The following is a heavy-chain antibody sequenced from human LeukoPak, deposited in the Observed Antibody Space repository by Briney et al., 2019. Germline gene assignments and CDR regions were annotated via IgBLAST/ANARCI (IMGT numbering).Heavy chain of an antibody. J-gene: IGHJ3*01. CDR2: TYYRSKWYN. CDR3: ARDKYSIDALDV. Sequence: SQTLSLTCAISGDSVSSNHAAWNWIRQSPSRGLEWLGRTYYRSKWYNDYAVSVKGRITINPDTSKNQFSLQLNSVTPEDTSVYYCARDKYSIDALDVWGQGTMVTVSS. D-gene: IGHD2-21*01. V-gene: IGHV6-1*01. CDR1: GDSVSSNHAA.